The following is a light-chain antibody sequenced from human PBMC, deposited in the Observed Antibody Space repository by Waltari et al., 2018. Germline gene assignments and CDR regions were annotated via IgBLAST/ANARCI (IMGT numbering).Light chain of an antibody. CDR3: QAWDTITGGV. J-gene: IGLJ2*01. CDR2: QST. V-gene: IGLV3-1*01. CDR1: KMGDKF. Sequence: SYELTQPPSVSVSPGQTASITCSGHKMGDKFPSWYQQKPGQSPVLVIYQSTKRPSGIPERFSGSNSGNSATLTISGTQAMDGADYYCQAWDTITGGVFGGGTKVTVL.